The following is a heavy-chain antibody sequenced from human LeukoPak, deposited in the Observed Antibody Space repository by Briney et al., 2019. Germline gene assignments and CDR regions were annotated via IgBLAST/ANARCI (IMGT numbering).Heavy chain of an antibody. V-gene: IGHV1-69*13. J-gene: IGHJ4*02. CDR1: GGTFINYA. Sequence: ASVKVSCKASGGTFINYAISWVRQAPGQGLEWMGGIIPIFGTANYAQKFQGRVTITADESTSTAYMELSSLRSEDTAVYYCASRYCSSTSCDDYWGQGTLVTVSS. CDR3: ASRYCSSTSCDDY. CDR2: IIPIFGTA. D-gene: IGHD2-2*01.